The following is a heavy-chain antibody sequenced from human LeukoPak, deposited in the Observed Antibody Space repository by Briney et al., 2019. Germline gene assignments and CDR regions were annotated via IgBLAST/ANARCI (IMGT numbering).Heavy chain of an antibody. V-gene: IGHV4-39*07. CDR3: ARDYLGGNPDAFDI. CDR1: GDSISGSSYY. J-gene: IGHJ3*02. D-gene: IGHD4-23*01. Sequence: PSETLSLTCTVSGDSISGSSYYWGWIRQPPGKELEWIGSIYYSGSTYYNPSLNSRVTISVDTSKNQFSLKLSSVTAADTAAYYCARDYLGGNPDAFDIWGQGTMVTVSS. CDR2: IYYSGST.